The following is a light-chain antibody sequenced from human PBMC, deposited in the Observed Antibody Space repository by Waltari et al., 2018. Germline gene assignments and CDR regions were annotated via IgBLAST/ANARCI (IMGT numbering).Light chain of an antibody. Sequence: EIVLTQSPGTLSLSPGERSTLSCRASQSVSSSYLAWDQQKPGQAPRLLIYGASSRATGIPDRFSGSGSGTDFTLTISRLEPEDFAVYYCQQYGSSPRAFGPGTKVDIK. CDR3: QQYGSSPRA. J-gene: IGKJ3*01. V-gene: IGKV3-20*01. CDR1: QSVSSSY. CDR2: GAS.